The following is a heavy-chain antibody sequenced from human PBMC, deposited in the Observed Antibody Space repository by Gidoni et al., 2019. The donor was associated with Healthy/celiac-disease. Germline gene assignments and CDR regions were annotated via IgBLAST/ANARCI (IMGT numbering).Heavy chain of an antibody. D-gene: IGHD3-22*01. CDR2: IRSKAYGGTT. Sequence: EVQLVESGGGLVKPGRSLRLSCTASGFPFGAYAMSWFRQAPGKGLEWVGFIRSKAYGGTTEYAASVKGRFTISRDDSKSIAYLQMNSLKTEDTAVYYCTRDEKIYYDSSGYYFWGQGTLVTVSS. J-gene: IGHJ4*02. CDR3: TRDEKIYYDSSGYYF. CDR1: GFPFGAYA. V-gene: IGHV3-49*05.